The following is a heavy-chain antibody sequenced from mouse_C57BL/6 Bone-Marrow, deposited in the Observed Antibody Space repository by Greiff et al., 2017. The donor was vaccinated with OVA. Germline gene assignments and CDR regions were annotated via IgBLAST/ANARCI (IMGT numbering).Heavy chain of an antibody. V-gene: IGHV5-4*01. CDR3: ARDRGVYYGNYVDY. CDR1: GFTFSSYA. D-gene: IGHD2-1*01. J-gene: IGHJ2*01. CDR2: ISDGGSYT. Sequence: EVKLVESGGGLVKPGGSLKLSCAASGFTFSSYAMSWVRQTPEKRLEWVATISDGGSYTYYPDNVKGRFTISRDNAKNNLYLQMSHLKSEDTAMYYGARDRGVYYGNYVDYWGQGTTLTVSS.